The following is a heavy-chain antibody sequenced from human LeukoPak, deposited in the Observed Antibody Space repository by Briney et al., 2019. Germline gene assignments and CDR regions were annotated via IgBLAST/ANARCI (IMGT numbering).Heavy chain of an antibody. J-gene: IGHJ4*02. CDR3: AREPTNSYYYDSSGYYSD. CDR2: INPNSGGT. D-gene: IGHD3-22*01. Sequence: GASVKVSCKASGYTFTGYYMHWVRQAPGQGLEWMGWINPNSGGTNYAQKFQGRVTMTRDTSISTAYMELSRLRSDDTAVYYCAREPTNSYYYDSSGYYSDWGQGTLVTVSS. V-gene: IGHV1-2*02. CDR1: GYTFTGYY.